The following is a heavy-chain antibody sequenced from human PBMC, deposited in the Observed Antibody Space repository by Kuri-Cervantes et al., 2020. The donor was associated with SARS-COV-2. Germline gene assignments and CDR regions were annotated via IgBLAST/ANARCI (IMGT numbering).Heavy chain of an antibody. CDR3: ARDPGIAVAGGFDY. J-gene: IGHJ4*02. Sequence: SQTLSLTCAVSGYSISSGYYWGWIRQPPGKGLEWIGSIYHSGSTYYNPSLKSRVTISVDTSKNQFSLKLSSVTAADTAVYYCARDPGIAVAGGFDYWGQGTPVTVSS. V-gene: IGHV4-38-2*02. CDR1: GYSISSGYY. CDR2: IYHSGST. D-gene: IGHD6-19*01.